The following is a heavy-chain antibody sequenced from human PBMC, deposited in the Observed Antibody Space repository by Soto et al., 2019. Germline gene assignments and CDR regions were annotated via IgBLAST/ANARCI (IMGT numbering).Heavy chain of an antibody. CDR2: HYYIGAY. V-gene: IGHV4-59*02. J-gene: IGHJ5*02. Sequence: QVQLQQSGPGLVRPSETLSLSCSVSGASVSSYYWSWVRQPPGKGLEWIGYHYYIGAYNYNPSLKSRVPISVDTSKNQFSLKLTSVTAADTAVYYCARTPETRDWLDPWGQGTLVTVSS. D-gene: IGHD1-7*01. CDR3: ARTPETRDWLDP. CDR1: GASVSSYY.